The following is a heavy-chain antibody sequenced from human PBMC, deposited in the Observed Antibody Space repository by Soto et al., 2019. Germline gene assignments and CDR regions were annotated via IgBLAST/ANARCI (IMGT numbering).Heavy chain of an antibody. CDR3: AKDPRQHYGDWVVGDAFDI. J-gene: IGHJ3*02. D-gene: IGHD4-17*01. V-gene: IGHV3-30*18. CDR1: GFTFSSYG. Sequence: QVQLVESGGGVVQPGRSLRLSCAASGFTFSSYGMHWVRQAPGKGLEWVAVISYDGSNKYYADSVKGRFTISRDNSKNTLYLQMNSLRAEDTAVYYCAKDPRQHYGDWVVGDAFDIWGQGTMVTVSS. CDR2: ISYDGSNK.